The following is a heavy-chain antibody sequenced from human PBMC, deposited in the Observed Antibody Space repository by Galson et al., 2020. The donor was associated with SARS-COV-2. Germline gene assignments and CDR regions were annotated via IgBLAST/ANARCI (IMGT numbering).Heavy chain of an antibody. J-gene: IGHJ4*02. D-gene: IGHD1-26*01. CDR3: ARDPVGSGSYFDY. CDR2: IWYDGSNK. Sequence: QLGESLKISCAASGFTFSSYGMHWVRQAPGKGLEWVAVIWYDGSNKYYADSVKGRFTISRDNSKNTLYLQMNSLRAEDTAVYYCARDPVGSGSYFDYWGKGTLVTVSS. V-gene: IGHV3-33*01. CDR1: GFTFSSYG.